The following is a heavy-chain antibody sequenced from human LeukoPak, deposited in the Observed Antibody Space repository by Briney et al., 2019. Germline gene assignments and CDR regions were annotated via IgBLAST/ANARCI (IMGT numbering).Heavy chain of an antibody. CDR1: GFSFSVYW. CDR2: IKTDGSIT. V-gene: IGHV3-74*01. D-gene: IGHD6-6*01. CDR3: ARDKGTSYLSSFDY. Sequence: GGSLSLSCAASGFSFSVYWMHWVRRAPGKGPVWVSRIKTDGSITDYADFVKGRFTISRDNSKNTLYLQMNSLRAADTAVYYCARDKGTSYLSSFDYWGQGTLVTVSS. J-gene: IGHJ4*02.